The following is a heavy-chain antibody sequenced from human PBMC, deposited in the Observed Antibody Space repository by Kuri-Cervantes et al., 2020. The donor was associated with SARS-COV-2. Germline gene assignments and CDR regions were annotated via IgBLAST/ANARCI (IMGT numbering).Heavy chain of an antibody. Sequence: GGSLRLSCAASGFTFRSYWMSWVRQAPGKGLEWVANIKPDGSEKNYVDSVKGRFTISRDNAKNSLYLQTNSLRVEDTAVHYCARVGAYYDFWSGYGPFDYWGQGTLVTVSS. CDR3: ARVGAYYDFWSGYGPFDY. D-gene: IGHD3-3*01. J-gene: IGHJ4*02. CDR1: GFTFRSYW. CDR2: IKPDGSEK. V-gene: IGHV3-7*01.